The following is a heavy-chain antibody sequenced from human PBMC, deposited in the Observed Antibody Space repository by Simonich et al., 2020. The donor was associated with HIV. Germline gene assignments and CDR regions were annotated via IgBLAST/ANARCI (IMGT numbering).Heavy chain of an antibody. D-gene: IGHD2-2*01. Sequence: QVQLQQWGAGLLKPSETLSLTCAVYGGSFSGYYWSWIRQPPRKGLEWIGEINHFGSTNYNPSLKGLVDISVDTSRNQVSLKLSSVTAADTAVFYCARGYCSRTSCMGGDTFDIWGQGTVVTVS. CDR2: INHFGST. J-gene: IGHJ3*02. CDR3: ARGYCSRTSCMGGDTFDI. V-gene: IGHV4-34*01. CDR1: GGSFSGYY.